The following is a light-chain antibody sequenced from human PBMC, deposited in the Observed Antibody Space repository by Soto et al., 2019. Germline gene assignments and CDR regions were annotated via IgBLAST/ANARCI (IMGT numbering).Light chain of an antibody. CDR1: QGISNY. CDR2: AAS. CDR3: VQHNSHPRT. Sequence: DIQMTQSPSAMSASVGDRVTITCRASQGISNYLAWFHQKPGKGPKRLIYAASSLQSGVPSRFSGSGSWTDVTVTISSLQPEDFATYDCVQHNSHPRTFGQGTKVEIK. V-gene: IGKV1-17*03. J-gene: IGKJ2*01.